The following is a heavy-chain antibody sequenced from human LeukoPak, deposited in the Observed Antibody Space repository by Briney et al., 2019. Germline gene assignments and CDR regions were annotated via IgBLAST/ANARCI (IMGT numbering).Heavy chain of an antibody. Sequence: GASVKVSCKASGYTFTSYGISWVRQAPGQGLEWMGWISAYNGNTNYAQKLQGRVTVTTDTSTSTAYMELRSLRSDDTAVYYCARVDCSSTSCYRNFDYWGQGTLVTVSS. CDR1: GYTFTSYG. CDR2: ISAYNGNT. D-gene: IGHD2-2*01. V-gene: IGHV1-18*01. CDR3: ARVDCSSTSCYRNFDY. J-gene: IGHJ4*02.